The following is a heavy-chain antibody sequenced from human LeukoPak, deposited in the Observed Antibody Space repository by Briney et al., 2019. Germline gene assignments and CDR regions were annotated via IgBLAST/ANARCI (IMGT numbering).Heavy chain of an antibody. CDR3: ASQRIYGSGSPFDY. CDR2: INHSGST. Sequence: PSETLSLTCAVYGGSFSGYYWGWIRQPPGKGLEWIGEINHSGSTNYNPSLKSRVTISVDTSKNQFSLKLSSVTAADTAVYYCASQRIYGSGSPFDYWGREPWSPSPQ. CDR1: GGSFSGYY. V-gene: IGHV4-34*01. D-gene: IGHD3-10*01. J-gene: IGHJ4*02.